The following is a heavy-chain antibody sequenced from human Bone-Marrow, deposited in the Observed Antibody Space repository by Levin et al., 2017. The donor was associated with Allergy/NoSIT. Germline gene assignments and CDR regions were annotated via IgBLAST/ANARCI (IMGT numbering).Heavy chain of an antibody. CDR3: ARVMDTAMVTDYGMDV. CDR2: ISRNSNHI. CDR1: GFTFTTYK. J-gene: IGHJ6*02. D-gene: IGHD5-18*01. V-gene: IGHV3-21*04. Sequence: PGGSLRLSCAASGFTFTTYKMNWVRQAPGKGLEWISSISRNSNHIYYADSLKGRITVSRDNGKSFLYLQINSLRVDDTGVYYCARVMDTAMVTDYGMDVWGQGTTVTVSS.